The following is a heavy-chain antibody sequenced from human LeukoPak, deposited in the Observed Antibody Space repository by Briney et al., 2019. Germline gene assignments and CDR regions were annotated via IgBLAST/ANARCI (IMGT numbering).Heavy chain of an antibody. Sequence: PGGSLRLSGAASGLTFSSYAMHWVRQAPGKGLEWVAVISYDGSNKYYADSVKGRFTISRDNSKNTLYLQMNSLRAEDTAVYYCASVGARRAFDIWGQGTMVTVSS. J-gene: IGHJ3*02. CDR3: ASVGARRAFDI. CDR2: ISYDGSNK. V-gene: IGHV3-30-3*01. D-gene: IGHD1-26*01. CDR1: GLTFSSYA.